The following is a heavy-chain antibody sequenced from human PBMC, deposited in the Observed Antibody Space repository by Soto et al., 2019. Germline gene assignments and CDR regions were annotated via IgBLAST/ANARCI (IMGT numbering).Heavy chain of an antibody. J-gene: IGHJ6*02. CDR1: GGTFSSYA. CDR3: ASTAARGRLYYYYGMDV. Sequence: ASVKVSCKASGGTFSSYAISWVRQAPGQGLEWMGGIIPIFGTANYAQKFQGRVTITADKSTSTAYMELSSLRSEDTAVYYCASTAARGRLYYYYGMDVWGQGTTVTVSS. D-gene: IGHD2-2*01. CDR2: IIPIFGTA. V-gene: IGHV1-69*06.